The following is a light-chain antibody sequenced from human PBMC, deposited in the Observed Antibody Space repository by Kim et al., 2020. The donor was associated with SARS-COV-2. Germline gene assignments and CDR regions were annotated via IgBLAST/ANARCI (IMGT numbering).Light chain of an antibody. CDR1: SGINVGTYM. CDR2: YKSDSDK. CDR3: MIWHSSAFV. V-gene: IGLV5-45*02. Sequence: LTCTLRSGINVGTYMIYWYQQKPGSPPQYLLRYKSDSDKQQGSGVPSRFSGSKDASANAGILLISGLQSEDEADYYCMIWHSSAFVFGTGTKVTVL. J-gene: IGLJ1*01.